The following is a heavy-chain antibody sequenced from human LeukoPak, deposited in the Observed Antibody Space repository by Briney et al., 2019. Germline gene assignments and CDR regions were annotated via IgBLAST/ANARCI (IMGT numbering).Heavy chain of an antibody. D-gene: IGHD6-13*01. J-gene: IGHJ4*02. CDR2: INHSGST. CDR1: GGSFSGYY. Sequence: SETLCLTCAVYGGSFSGYYWSWIRQPPGKGLEWIGEINHSGSTNYNPSLKSRVTISVDTSKNQFSLKLSSVTAADTAVYYCARKAAAVDYWGQGTLVTVSS. V-gene: IGHV4-34*01. CDR3: ARKAAAVDY.